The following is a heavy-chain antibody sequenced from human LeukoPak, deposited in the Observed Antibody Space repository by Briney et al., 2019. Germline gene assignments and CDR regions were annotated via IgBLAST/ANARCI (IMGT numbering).Heavy chain of an antibody. J-gene: IGHJ3*02. CDR2: MNPNSGNT. V-gene: IGHV1-8*01. CDR1: GYTFTSYD. Sequence: ASVKVSCKASGYTFTSYDINWVRQATGQGLEWMGWMNPNSGNTGYAQKFQGRVTMTRNTSISTANMELSSLRSEDTAVYYCAKDGHRYYYDRSDAFDIWGQGTMVTVSS. D-gene: IGHD3-22*01. CDR3: AKDGHRYYYDRSDAFDI.